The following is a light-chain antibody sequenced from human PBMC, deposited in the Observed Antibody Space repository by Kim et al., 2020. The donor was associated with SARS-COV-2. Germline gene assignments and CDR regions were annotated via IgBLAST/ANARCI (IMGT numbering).Light chain of an antibody. J-gene: IGKJ2*01. CDR1: HGISNH. CDR3: QHYETLPPSYT. Sequence: RASHGISNHLNWEQPTTGKAPRLLIYDAFNLETGVPSRFSGSGSGTHFIFTIASLQPEDSATYYCQHYETLPPSYTFGQGTKLEI. CDR2: DAF. V-gene: IGKV1-33*01.